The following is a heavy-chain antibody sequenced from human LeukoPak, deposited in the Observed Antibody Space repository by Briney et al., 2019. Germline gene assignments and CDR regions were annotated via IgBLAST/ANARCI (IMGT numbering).Heavy chain of an antibody. D-gene: IGHD3-10*01. CDR1: GYTFTSYG. CDR2: ISAYNGNT. J-gene: IGHJ4*02. V-gene: IGHV1-18*01. CDR3: ARDLEPVLLWFGDPWRYFDY. Sequence: ASVKVSCKASGYTFTSYGISWVRQAPGQGLEWMGWISAYNGNTNYAQKFQGRVTMTRDTSISTAYMELSRLRSDDTAVYYCARDLEPVLLWFGDPWRYFDYWGQGTLVTVSS.